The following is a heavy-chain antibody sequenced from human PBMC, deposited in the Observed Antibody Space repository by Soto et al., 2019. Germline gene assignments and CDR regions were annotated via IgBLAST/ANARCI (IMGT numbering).Heavy chain of an antibody. J-gene: IGHJ6*02. CDR2: MNPNSGNT. CDR3: AGESVVRGFRDYYGMDV. D-gene: IGHD3-10*01. V-gene: IGHV1-8*01. CDR1: GYTFTSYD. Sequence: QVQLVQSGAEAKKPGASVKVSCKASGYTFTSYDINWLRQPTGQGLEWMGWMNPNSGNTGYAQKFQGRVTMTRNTSISTAYMELSSLRSEDTAVYYCAGESVVRGFRDYYGMDVWGQVTTVTVS.